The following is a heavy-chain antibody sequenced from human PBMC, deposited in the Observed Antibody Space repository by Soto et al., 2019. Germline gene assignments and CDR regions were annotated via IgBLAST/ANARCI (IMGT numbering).Heavy chain of an antibody. V-gene: IGHV3-30*18. D-gene: IGHD2-2*01. CDR1: GFTFSNYG. J-gene: IGHJ6*02. CDR2: ISYDGSDK. Sequence: GGSLRLSWAASGFTFSNYGMHWVRQAPGKGLEWVAVISYDGSDKYYAASVKGRFNISRDNSKNTLYLQMNSLRAEDTAVYYCAKVTGYCSSSSCRRDYYYYYGMDVWGQGTMVTVSS. CDR3: AKVTGYCSSSSCRRDYYYYYGMDV.